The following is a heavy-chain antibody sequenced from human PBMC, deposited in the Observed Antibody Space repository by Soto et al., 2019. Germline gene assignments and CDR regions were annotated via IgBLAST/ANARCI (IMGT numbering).Heavy chain of an antibody. V-gene: IGHV3-23*01. CDR1: GFTFNSYA. CDR2: ISGSGGTT. Sequence: GGSLRLSCAASGFTFNSYAMAWVRQAPGKGLEWVSAISGSGGTTYYADSVEGRFTISRDNSKNTLYLQMNSLRAEDTALYYCAKDRFLPSDSRGYLSDYWGQGTLVTVSS. D-gene: IGHD3-22*01. CDR3: AKDRFLPSDSRGYLSDY. J-gene: IGHJ4*02.